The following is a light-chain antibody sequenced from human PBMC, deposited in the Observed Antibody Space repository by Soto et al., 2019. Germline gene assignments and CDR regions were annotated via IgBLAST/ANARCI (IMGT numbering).Light chain of an antibody. CDR2: DVS. CDR3: SSYTRTSTLHV. V-gene: IGLV2-14*03. J-gene: IGLJ1*01. CDR1: SSDIGGYNY. Sequence: QSALTQPASVSGSPGQSITISCTGTSSDIGGYNYVSWYQQLPGKVPKLIIYDVSNRPSGVSDRFSGSKSGNAASLTISGLQAEDEADYYCSSYTRTSTLHVFGTGTKLTVL.